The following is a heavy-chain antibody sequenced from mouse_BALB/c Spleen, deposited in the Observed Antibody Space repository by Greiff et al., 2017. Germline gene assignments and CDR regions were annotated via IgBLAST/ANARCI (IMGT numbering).Heavy chain of an antibody. J-gene: IGHJ2*01. D-gene: IGHD2-1*01. Sequence: VKLVESGPGLVAPSQSLSITCTVSGFSLTSYGVHWVRQPPGKGLEWLGVIWAGGSTNYNSALMSRLSISKDNSKSQVFLKMNSLQTDDTAMYYCARDRTGGNYCFDYWGQGTTLTVSS. CDR3: ARDRTGGNYCFDY. V-gene: IGHV2-9*02. CDR2: IWAGGST. CDR1: GFSLTSYG.